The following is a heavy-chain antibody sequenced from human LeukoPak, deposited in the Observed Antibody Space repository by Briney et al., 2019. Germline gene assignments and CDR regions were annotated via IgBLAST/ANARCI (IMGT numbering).Heavy chain of an antibody. Sequence: ASVKVSCKASGYTFTGSYMHWVRQAPGQGLVWVGRINPNSGGTNYAQKFQGRVTMTRDTSISTAYMELSRLRSDDTAVYYCARHVAARPYNYWGQGTLVTVSS. CDR1: GYTFTGSY. CDR2: INPNSGGT. CDR3: ARHVAARPYNY. V-gene: IGHV1-2*06. J-gene: IGHJ4*02. D-gene: IGHD6-6*01.